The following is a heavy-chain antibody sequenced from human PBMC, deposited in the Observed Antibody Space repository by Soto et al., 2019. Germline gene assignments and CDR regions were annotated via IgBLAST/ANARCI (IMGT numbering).Heavy chain of an antibody. V-gene: IGHV1-3*01. Sequence: QVQLVQSGAEVKKPGASVKVSCKASGYTFTNYAMHWVRQAPGQRPEWMGWINAGNGNTKFSQRFQGRVTITRDTSANIAYMELSSLTSEDTAVYYCARAGFCSTTSCSDAFDIWGQGTMVTVS. CDR1: GYTFTNYA. CDR3: ARAGFCSTTSCSDAFDI. J-gene: IGHJ3*02. D-gene: IGHD2-2*01. CDR2: INAGNGNT.